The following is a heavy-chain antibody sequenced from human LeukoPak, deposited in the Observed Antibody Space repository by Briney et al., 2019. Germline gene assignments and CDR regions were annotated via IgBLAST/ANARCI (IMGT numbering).Heavy chain of an antibody. Sequence: GSVKVSCKASGYTFTSFGISWVRQAPGQGLEWMGWISAYNGNTNYAQKLQGRVTMTTDTSTSTAYMKLRSLRSDDTAVYYCARDLGVVVTATAFDPWGQGTWSPSPQ. CDR1: GYTFTSFG. J-gene: IGHJ5*02. V-gene: IGHV1-18*01. CDR3: ARDLGVVVTATAFDP. D-gene: IGHD2-21*02. CDR2: ISAYNGNT.